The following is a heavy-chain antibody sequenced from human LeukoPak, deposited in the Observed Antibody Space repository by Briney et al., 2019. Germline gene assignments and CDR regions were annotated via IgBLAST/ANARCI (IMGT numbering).Heavy chain of an antibody. CDR2: IRYDGTNK. D-gene: IGHD6-19*01. J-gene: IGHJ4*02. Sequence: GGSLRLSCAASGFTFSSYGMHWVRQAPGKGLEWVAFIRYDGTNKYYADPAKGRFTISRDNSKNTLYLQMSSLRAEDTAVYYCSRVVAGTSIDYWGQGTLVTVSS. CDR1: GFTFSSYG. CDR3: SRVVAGTSIDY. V-gene: IGHV3-30*02.